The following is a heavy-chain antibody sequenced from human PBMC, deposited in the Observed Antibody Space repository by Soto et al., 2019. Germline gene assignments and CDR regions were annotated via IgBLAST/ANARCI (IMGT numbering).Heavy chain of an antibody. CDR1: GFTFGDYA. D-gene: IGHD1-26*01. Sequence: PGGSLRLSCTASGFTFGDYAMSWFRQAPGKGLEWVGFIRSKAYGGTTEYAASVKGRFTISRDDSKSIAYLQMNSLKTEDTAVYYCTRDSGGSYLFNWFASRGQGTLVTGSS. CDR3: TRDSGGSYLFNWFAS. V-gene: IGHV3-49*03. J-gene: IGHJ1*01. CDR2: IRSKAYGGTT.